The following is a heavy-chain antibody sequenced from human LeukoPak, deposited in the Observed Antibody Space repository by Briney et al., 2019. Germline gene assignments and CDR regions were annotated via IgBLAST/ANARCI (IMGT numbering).Heavy chain of an antibody. J-gene: IGHJ4*03. V-gene: IGHV3-23*01. CDR2: ISGSGGST. Sequence: PGGSLRLSCAASGFTFSSYAMTWVRQAPGKGLEWVSTISGSGGSTYYADSVKGRFTISRDNAKNSLYLQMNSLRAEDTAVYYCAREDSYSRYFDYWGQGTLVTVSS. CDR3: AREDSYSRYFDY. D-gene: IGHD1-26*01. CDR1: GFTFSSYA.